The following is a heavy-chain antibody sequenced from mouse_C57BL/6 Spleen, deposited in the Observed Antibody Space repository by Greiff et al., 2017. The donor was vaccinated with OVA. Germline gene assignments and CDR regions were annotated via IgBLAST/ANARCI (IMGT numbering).Heavy chain of an antibody. Sequence: QVQLKQPGAELVRPGSSVKLSCKASGYTFTSYWMHWVKQRPIQGLEWIGNIDPSDSETHYNQKFKDKVTLTVDKSSSTAYMQLSSLTSEDSAVYYCARSGYGSSPFAYWGQGTLVTVSA. CDR2: IDPSDSET. V-gene: IGHV1-52*01. J-gene: IGHJ3*01. D-gene: IGHD1-1*01. CDR3: ARSGYGSSPFAY. CDR1: GYTFTSYW.